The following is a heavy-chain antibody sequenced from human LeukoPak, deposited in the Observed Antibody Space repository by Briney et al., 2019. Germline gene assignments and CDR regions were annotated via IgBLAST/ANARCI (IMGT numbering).Heavy chain of an antibody. CDR2: IHHFGSN. J-gene: IGHJ3*02. D-gene: IGHD5-24*01. CDR3: ARERATWSRDDHNRDAFDT. Sequence: SETLSLTCAVYGGSLSGYYCSWIRPPPGKGLEWVGAIHHFGSNKYNPSLKRRVTKPVDTTKNQFSRKLSSVTAADTAVYYCARERATWSRDDHNRDAFDTWGQGTMGTVSS. CDR1: GGSLSGYY. V-gene: IGHV4-34*01.